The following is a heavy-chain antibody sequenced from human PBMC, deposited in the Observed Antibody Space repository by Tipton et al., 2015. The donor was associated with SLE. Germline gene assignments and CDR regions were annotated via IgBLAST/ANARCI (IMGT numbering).Heavy chain of an antibody. CDR1: GGSFSGYY. CDR3: ASPGQNYYDSSGYSN. D-gene: IGHD3-22*01. CDR2: INHSGST. V-gene: IGHV4-34*01. J-gene: IGHJ4*02. Sequence: LRLSCAVYGGSFSGYYWSWVRQPPGKGLEWIGEINHSGSTNYNPSLKSRVTISVDTSKNQFSLKLRSVTAADTAVYYCASPGQNYYDSSGYSNWGQGTLVTVSS.